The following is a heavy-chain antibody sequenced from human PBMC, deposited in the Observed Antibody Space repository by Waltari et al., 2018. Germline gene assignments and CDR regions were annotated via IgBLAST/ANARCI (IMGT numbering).Heavy chain of an antibody. J-gene: IGHJ5*02. CDR2: VNPDCGGT. V-gene: IGHV1-2*06. Sequence: QVQLVQSGAEVKKPGASLKVLCKASEYIVTDDYIHWVRQPPGRGLEWVGRVNPDCGGTNYAQKFQGMRTMTTDTSITTAYMELSRLTSDDTALYYCLRGSGGYSWFDPWGQGTLLTVSS. CDR1: EYIVTDDY. CDR3: LRGSGGYSWFDP. D-gene: IGHD3-10*01.